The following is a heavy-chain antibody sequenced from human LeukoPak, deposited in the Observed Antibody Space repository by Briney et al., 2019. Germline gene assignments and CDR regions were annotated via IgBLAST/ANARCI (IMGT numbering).Heavy chain of an antibody. Sequence: PGGSLRLSCAASGFTFSSDAMSWVRQAPGKGLEWVSSISSSSSYIYYADSVKGRFTISRDNAKNSLYLQMNSLRAEDTAVYYCARVGYSIAAAGYAAYWGQGTLVTVSS. J-gene: IGHJ4*02. CDR1: GFTFSSDA. V-gene: IGHV3-21*01. CDR2: ISSSSSYI. D-gene: IGHD6-13*01. CDR3: ARVGYSIAAAGYAAY.